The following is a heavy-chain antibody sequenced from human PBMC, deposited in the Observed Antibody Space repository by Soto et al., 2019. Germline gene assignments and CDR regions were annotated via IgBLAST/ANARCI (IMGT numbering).Heavy chain of an antibody. D-gene: IGHD2-21*02. V-gene: IGHV3-30*18. Sequence: LRLSCAASGFIFSSYGVHWVRQAPGKGLEWVAIISHDGSNKYYPESVKGRFSISRDNSKNTLYLQMNSLRAEDTAVYYCAKDQGGDGYFYGLDVWGRGTTVTVSS. CDR2: ISHDGSNK. J-gene: IGHJ6*02. CDR1: GFIFSSYG. CDR3: AKDQGGDGYFYGLDV.